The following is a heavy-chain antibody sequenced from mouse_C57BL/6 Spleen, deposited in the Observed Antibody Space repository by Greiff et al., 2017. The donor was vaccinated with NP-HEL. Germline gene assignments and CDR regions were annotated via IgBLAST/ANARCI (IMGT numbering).Heavy chain of an antibody. V-gene: IGHV5-4*03. CDR1: GFTFSSYA. D-gene: IGHD1-1*02. CDR3: ADYYFAY. CDR2: ISDGGSYT. J-gene: IGHJ3*01. Sequence: EVMLVESGGGLVKPGGSLKLSCAASGFTFSSYAMSWVRQTPEKRLEWVATISDGGSYTYYPDNVKGRFTISRDNAKNNLYLQMSHLKSEDTAMYYCADYYFAYWGQGTLVTVSA.